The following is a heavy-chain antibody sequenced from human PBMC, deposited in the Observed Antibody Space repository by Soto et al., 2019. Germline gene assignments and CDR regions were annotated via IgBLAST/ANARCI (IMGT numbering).Heavy chain of an antibody. Sequence: GGSLRLSCAASGFTFSSYAMHWVRQAPGKGLEWVAVISYDGSNKYYADSVKGRFTISRDNSKNTLYLQMNSLRAENTAVYYCAREGDYCDSSGPRDDAFDIWGQGTMVTVSS. D-gene: IGHD3-22*01. CDR1: GFTFSSYA. CDR2: ISYDGSNK. J-gene: IGHJ3*02. V-gene: IGHV3-30-3*01. CDR3: AREGDYCDSSGPRDDAFDI.